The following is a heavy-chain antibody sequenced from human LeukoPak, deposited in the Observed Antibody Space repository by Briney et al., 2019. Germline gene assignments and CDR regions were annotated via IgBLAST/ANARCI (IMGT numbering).Heavy chain of an antibody. V-gene: IGHV3-21*01. CDR3: ARDRPGYCSGGSCSPPA. J-gene: IGHJ4*02. CDR1: GFTFSSYS. D-gene: IGHD2-15*01. CDR2: ISSSSSYI. Sequence: GGSLRLSCAASGFTFSSYSMNWVRQAPGKGLEWVSSISSSSSYIYYADSVKGRFTISRDNAKNSLYLQMNSLRAGDTAVYYCARDRPGYCSGGSCSPPAWGQGTLVTVSS.